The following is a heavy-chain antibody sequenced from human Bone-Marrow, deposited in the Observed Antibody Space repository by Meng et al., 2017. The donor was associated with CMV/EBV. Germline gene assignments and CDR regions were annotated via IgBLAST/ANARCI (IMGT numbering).Heavy chain of an antibody. CDR2: INWNGGSI. D-gene: IGHD3-10*01. V-gene: IGHV3-20*04. J-gene: IGHJ6*02. CDR3: AKAFGGDGYYYHMDV. CDR1: GFTFSRYW. Sequence: GGSLRLSCAASGFTFSRYWMSWVRQAPGKGLEWVSGINWNGGSIGYADSVKGRFTISRDNAKNCLYLQMNSLRPEDTALYYCAKAFGGDGYYYHMDVWGQGTTVTVSS.